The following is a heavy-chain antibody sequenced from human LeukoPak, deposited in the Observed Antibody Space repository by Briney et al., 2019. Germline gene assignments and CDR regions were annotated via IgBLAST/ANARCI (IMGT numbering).Heavy chain of an antibody. D-gene: IGHD3-22*01. Sequence: PGGSLRLSCAASGFTFSSYSMNWVRQAPGKGLEWVSSISSSSSYIYYADSVKGRFTISRDNAKNSLYLQMNSLRAEDTAVYYCAKADYYYDSSGYAIWFDPWGQGTLVTVSS. CDR2: ISSSSSYI. CDR1: GFTFSSYS. CDR3: AKADYYYDSSGYAIWFDP. V-gene: IGHV3-21*04. J-gene: IGHJ5*02.